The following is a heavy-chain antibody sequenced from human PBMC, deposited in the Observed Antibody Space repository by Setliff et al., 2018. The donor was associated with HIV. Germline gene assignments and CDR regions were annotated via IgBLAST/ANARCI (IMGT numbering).Heavy chain of an antibody. CDR3: ARVRSSFPQYTSGLVRPFDI. Sequence: ASVKVSCKASGYTFTSYGISWVRQATGQGLEWMGWMNPASGDTGYAQKFQGRVTMTRNTSVSTVYMELSSLRSEDTAVYYCARVRSSFPQYTSGLVRPFDIWGQGTTVTVSS. CDR1: GYTFTSYG. CDR2: MNPASGDT. D-gene: IGHD6-19*01. V-gene: IGHV1-8*02. J-gene: IGHJ3*02.